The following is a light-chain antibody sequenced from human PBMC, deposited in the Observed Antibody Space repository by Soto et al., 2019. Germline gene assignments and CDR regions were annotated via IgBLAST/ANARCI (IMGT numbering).Light chain of an antibody. CDR2: GT. CDR1: QSVSSSF. V-gene: IGKV3-20*01. CDR3: QQYNNWPPWT. Sequence: EIVLTQSPGTLSLSPGERATLSCRASQSVSSSFLACYQQKPGQAPRLLIYGTRRAPGIPDTFSGSGSGTDFTLTISRLEPEDFAVYYCQQYNNWPPWTFGQGTKVDIK. J-gene: IGKJ1*01.